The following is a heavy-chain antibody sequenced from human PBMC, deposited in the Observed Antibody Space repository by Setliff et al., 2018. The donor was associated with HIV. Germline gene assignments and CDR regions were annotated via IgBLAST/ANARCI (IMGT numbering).Heavy chain of an antibody. CDR1: GYSFTSYW. V-gene: IGHV5-51*01. CDR3: ARHPGSGDYYYYYMDV. J-gene: IGHJ6*03. CDR2: IHPGDSDT. Sequence: GESLKISCKGSGYSFTSYWIGWVRQMPGKGLEWMGIIHPGDSDTRYSPSFQGQVTISADKSISTAYLQWSSLKASDTAMYYCARHPGSGDYYYYYMDVWGKGTTVTVSS. D-gene: IGHD3-10*01.